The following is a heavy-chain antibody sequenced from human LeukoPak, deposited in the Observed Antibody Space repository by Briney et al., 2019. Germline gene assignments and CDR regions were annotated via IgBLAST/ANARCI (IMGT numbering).Heavy chain of an antibody. CDR3: AGRVVPAATMYYFDY. CDR1: GGSFSGYY. Sequence: QASETLSLTCAVYGGSFSGYYWSWIRQPPGKGLEWIGEINHSGSTNYNPSLKSRVTISVDTSKNQFSLKLSSVTAADTAVYYCAGRVVPAATMYYFDYWGQGTLVTVSS. CDR2: INHSGST. V-gene: IGHV4-34*01. J-gene: IGHJ4*02. D-gene: IGHD2-2*01.